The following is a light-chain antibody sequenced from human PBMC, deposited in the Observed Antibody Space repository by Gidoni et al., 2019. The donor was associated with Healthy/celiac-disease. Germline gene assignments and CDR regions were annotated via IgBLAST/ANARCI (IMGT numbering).Light chain of an antibody. CDR1: QSVSSY. Sequence: EIVLTQSPATLSLSPGERATLSCRASQSVSSYLAWYQQKPGQAHRLLIYDASNRATGIPARFSGSGSGTDFTLTISSLEPEDFAVYYCQQSSNWHPSLTFGGGTKVEIK. CDR3: QQSSNWHPSLT. CDR2: DAS. V-gene: IGKV3-11*01. J-gene: IGKJ4*01.